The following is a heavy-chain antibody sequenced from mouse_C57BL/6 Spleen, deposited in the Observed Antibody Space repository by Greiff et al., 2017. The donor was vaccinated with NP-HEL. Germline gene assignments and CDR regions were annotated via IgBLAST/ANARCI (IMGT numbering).Heavy chain of an antibody. J-gene: IGHJ4*01. V-gene: IGHV1-82*01. CDR1: GYAFSSSW. Sequence: VQLQQSGPELVKPGASVKISCKASGYAFSSSWMNWVKQRPGKGLEWIGRIYPGDGDTNYNGKFKGKATLTADKSSSTAYMQLSSLTSEDSAVYFCARGSYPHYYAMDYWGQGTSVTVSS. CDR3: ARGSYPHYYAMDY. CDR2: IYPGDGDT. D-gene: IGHD2-10*01.